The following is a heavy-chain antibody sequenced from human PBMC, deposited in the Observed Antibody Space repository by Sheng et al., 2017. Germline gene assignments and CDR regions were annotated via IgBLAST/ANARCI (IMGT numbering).Heavy chain of an antibody. Sequence: EGQLVESGGGLVQPGRSLRLSCAASGFRFDDYAMHWVRQAPGKGLEWVSGINWSSDNIGYADSVKGRFTISRDNAKNSLYLQMNSLRAEDMALYYCAKDRGRFLEWLGAFDIWGRGTMVTVSS. CDR1: GFRFDDYA. CDR2: INWSSDNI. CDR3: AKDRGRFLEWLGAFDI. D-gene: IGHD3-3*01. J-gene: IGHJ3*02. V-gene: IGHV3-9*03.